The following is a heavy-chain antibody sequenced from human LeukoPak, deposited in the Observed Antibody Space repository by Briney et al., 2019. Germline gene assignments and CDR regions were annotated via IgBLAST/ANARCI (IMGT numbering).Heavy chain of an antibody. CDR3: ARAPYDSSGYYYSQFDY. CDR1: GGTFSSYA. Sequence: ASVKVSCKASGGTFSSYAISWVRQAPGQGLEWMGGIIPIFGTANYAQKFQGRVTITADGSTSTAYMELSSLRSEDTAVYYCARAPYDSSGYYYSQFDYWGQGTLVTVSS. CDR2: IIPIFGTA. D-gene: IGHD3-22*01. J-gene: IGHJ4*02. V-gene: IGHV1-69*01.